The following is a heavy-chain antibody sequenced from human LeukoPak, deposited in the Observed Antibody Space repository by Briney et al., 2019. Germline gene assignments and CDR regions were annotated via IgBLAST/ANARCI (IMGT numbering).Heavy chain of an antibody. Sequence: SETLSLTCTVSGGSFSGYYWSWIRQPPGKGLEWIGEINHSGSTNYNPSLKSRVTISVDTSKNQFSLKLSSVTAADTAVYYCARHWNYDYWSQGTLVTVSS. CDR1: GGSFSGYY. J-gene: IGHJ4*02. D-gene: IGHD1-7*01. CDR2: INHSGST. V-gene: IGHV4-34*01. CDR3: ARHWNYDY.